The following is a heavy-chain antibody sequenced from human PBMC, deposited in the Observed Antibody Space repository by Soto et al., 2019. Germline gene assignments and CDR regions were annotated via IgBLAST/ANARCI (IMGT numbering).Heavy chain of an antibody. CDR1: GFTFGAHP. CDR2: ISGYGGST. V-gene: IGHV3-23*01. J-gene: IGHJ4*02. CDR3: AKQRSTVTTSFDY. Sequence: EVQLLESGGGLVQPGGSLTVSCAASGFTFGAHPMSWVRLAPGKGLEWVSTISGYGGSTYYPDSLKGRFIISRDNSKNPLYLQTNTLRAEDTAIYFCAKQRSTVTTSFDYWGQGTLVTVSS. D-gene: IGHD4-17*01.